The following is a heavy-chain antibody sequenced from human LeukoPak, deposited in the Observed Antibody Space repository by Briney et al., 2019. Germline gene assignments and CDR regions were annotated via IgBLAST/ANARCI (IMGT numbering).Heavy chain of an antibody. J-gene: IGHJ4*02. CDR2: ISSSGSTV. V-gene: IGHV3-48*03. D-gene: IGHD2-15*01. CDR1: GFTFSSYE. Sequence: PGGSLRLSCAAHGFTFSSYEMNWVRQAPGKGLEWVSYISSSGSTVYYADSLKGRFTISRDNAKNSLYLQMNSLRAEDTAVYYCASSRITFHSFDYWGQGTLVTVSS. CDR3: ASSRITFHSFDY.